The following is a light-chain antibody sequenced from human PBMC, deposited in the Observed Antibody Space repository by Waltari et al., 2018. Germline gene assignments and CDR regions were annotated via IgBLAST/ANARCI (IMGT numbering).Light chain of an antibody. J-gene: IGLJ1*01. CDR3: CSYTGSSTSYG. CDR2: EAT. V-gene: IGLV2-23*01. Sequence: QSALSQPASVSGSPGQSLTLTCTGASTDLARYNLVASYQHHPNRAPKLIIYEATKRPSGISHRFSGAKSGATASLRISGLQADDEADYYCCSYTGSSTSYGCGGGTKVTVL. CDR1: STDLARYNL.